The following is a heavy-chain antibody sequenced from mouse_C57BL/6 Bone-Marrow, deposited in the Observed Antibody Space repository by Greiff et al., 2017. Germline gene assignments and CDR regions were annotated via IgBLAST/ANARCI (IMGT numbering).Heavy chain of an antibody. J-gene: IGHJ3*01. V-gene: IGHV3-6*01. CDR2: ISYDGSN. Sequence: DVQLQESGPGLVKPSQSLSLTCSVTGYSITSGYYWNWIRQFPGNKLEWMGYISYDGSNNYNPSLKNRISITRDTSKNQFFLKLNSVTTEDTATYYCARDLLWDWFAYWGQGTLVTVSA. D-gene: IGHD2-10*01. CDR3: ARDLLWDWFAY. CDR1: GYSITSGYY.